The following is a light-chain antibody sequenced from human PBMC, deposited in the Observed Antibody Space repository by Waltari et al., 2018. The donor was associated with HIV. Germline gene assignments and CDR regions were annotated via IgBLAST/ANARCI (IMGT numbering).Light chain of an antibody. CDR3: QSYDSNLSGL. V-gene: IGLV1-40*01. CDR1: SSHIGAGSA. CDR2: GNS. J-gene: IGLJ2*01. Sequence: QSELTQPPSVSAAPGQRVTISCPGSSSHIGAGSAVTWYQQVPGRAPKVVIYGNSNRPSGVPDRFSGSKSGSSASLVITGLQSEDEADYYCQSYDSNLSGLFGGGTKVTVL.